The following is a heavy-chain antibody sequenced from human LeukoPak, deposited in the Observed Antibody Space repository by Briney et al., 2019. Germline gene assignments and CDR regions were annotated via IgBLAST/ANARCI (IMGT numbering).Heavy chain of an antibody. CDR3: AGDDNSSWWSY. J-gene: IGHJ4*02. Sequence: SETLSLTCTVSGVSITSYYWSWIRQPPGKGLEWIGNMYYSGTTNYNPSLKSRVTISADTSKNRLSLKLKSVTAADTAVYYCAGDDNSSWWSYWGLGTLVTVSS. CDR1: GVSITSYY. CDR2: MYYSGTT. V-gene: IGHV4-59*01. D-gene: IGHD6-13*01.